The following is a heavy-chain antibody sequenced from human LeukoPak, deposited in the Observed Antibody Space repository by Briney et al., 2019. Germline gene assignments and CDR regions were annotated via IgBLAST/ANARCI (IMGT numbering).Heavy chain of an antibody. Sequence: GGSLRLSCTASGFTFSNAWMSWVRQVPGRGPEWVANVNRDGSETYYLDSVKGRFTISKDNAKNSLYLQMNSLRAEDTALYHCARNNAMDVWGQGTTVIVSS. J-gene: IGHJ6*02. D-gene: IGHD2-8*01. CDR2: VNRDGSET. CDR1: GFTFSNAW. CDR3: ARNNAMDV. V-gene: IGHV3-7*03.